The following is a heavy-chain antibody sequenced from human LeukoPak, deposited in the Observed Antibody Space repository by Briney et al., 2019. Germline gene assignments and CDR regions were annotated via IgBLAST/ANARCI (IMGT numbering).Heavy chain of an antibody. J-gene: IGHJ4*02. CDR3: ARGGPTATPHY. CDR2: ISSSGSTI. V-gene: IGHV3-48*03. CDR1: GFTFSSYE. Sequence: GGSLRLSCAASGFTFSSYEMNWVRQAPGKGLEWVSYISSSGSTIYYADSVKGRFTISRDNAKNSLYLQMNSLRAEDTAVYYCARGGPTATPHYWGQGTLVTVSS.